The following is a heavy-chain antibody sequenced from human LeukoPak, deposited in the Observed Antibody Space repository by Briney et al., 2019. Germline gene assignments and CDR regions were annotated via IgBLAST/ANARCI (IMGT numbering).Heavy chain of an antibody. CDR2: IRGGGSPI. CDR1: EFTFSTYW. J-gene: IGHJ4*02. CDR3: TRDPHALDY. Sequence: PGGSLRLSCVGSEFTFSTYWMNWVRQAPGKGLEWVSYIRGGGSPIYYADSVKGRFTISRDNAKNSLYLQMNSLRDEDTAVYYCTRDPHALDYWGQGTLVTVSS. V-gene: IGHV3-48*02.